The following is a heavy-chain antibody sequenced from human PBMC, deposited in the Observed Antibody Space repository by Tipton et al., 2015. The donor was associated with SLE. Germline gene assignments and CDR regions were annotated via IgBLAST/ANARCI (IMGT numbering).Heavy chain of an antibody. CDR2: ISSSSSYI. CDR3: ARAGGGWLDAFDI. V-gene: IGHV3-21*01. D-gene: IGHD6-19*01. J-gene: IGHJ3*02. CDR1: GFTFSSYS. Sequence: QLVQSGGGVVQPGRSLRLSCAASGFTFSSYSMNWVRQAPGKGLEWVSSISSSSSYIYYADSVKGRFTISRDNAKNSLYLQMNSLRAEDTAVYYCARAGGGWLDAFDIWGQGTMVTVSS.